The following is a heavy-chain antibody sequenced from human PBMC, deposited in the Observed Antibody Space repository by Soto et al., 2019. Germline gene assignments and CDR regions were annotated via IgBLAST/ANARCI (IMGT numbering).Heavy chain of an antibody. V-gene: IGHV1-69*01. J-gene: IGHJ6*02. D-gene: IGHD3-10*01. Sequence: VQLVQSGVEVRRPGSSVKVSCKASGDTFKNCVISWVRQAPGQGLEWMGGIIPLFGTTDFAQRFLGRLTITTDESTTTAYMELSRLRSEDTATYYCAAELGFGKLSVVWGQGTTVIVSS. CDR1: GDTFKNCV. CDR2: IIPLFGTT. CDR3: AAELGFGKLSVV.